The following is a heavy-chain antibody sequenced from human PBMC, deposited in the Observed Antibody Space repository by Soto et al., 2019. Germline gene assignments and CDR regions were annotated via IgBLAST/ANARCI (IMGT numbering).Heavy chain of an antibody. CDR3: ARADYSPLAHPDFDY. Sequence: QVQLVESGGGVVQPGRSLRLSCAASGFTFSSYAMHWVRQAPGKGLEGVAVISYDGSNKYYADSVKGRFTISRDNSKNTLYLQMNSLRAEDTAVYYCARADYSPLAHPDFDYWGQGTLVTVSS. D-gene: IGHD2-15*01. V-gene: IGHV3-30-3*01. CDR1: GFTFSSYA. CDR2: ISYDGSNK. J-gene: IGHJ4*02.